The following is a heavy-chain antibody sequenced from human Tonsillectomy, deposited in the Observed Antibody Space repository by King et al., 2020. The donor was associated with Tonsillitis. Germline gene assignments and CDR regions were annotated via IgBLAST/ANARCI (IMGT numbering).Heavy chain of an antibody. J-gene: IGHJ6*02. D-gene: IGHD5-18*01. CDR2: ISYDGNNK. V-gene: IGHV3-30*18. CDR3: AKTRGYSYGLTVEDYGMDV. CDR1: GFTFSSYG. Sequence: VQLVESGGGVVQPGRSLRLSCAASGFTFSSYGMHWVRQAPGKGLEWVAVISYDGNNKYSADSMKGRFTISRDNSKNTLYLQMNSLRAEDTAVYYCAKTRGYSYGLTVEDYGMDVWGQGTTVTVSS.